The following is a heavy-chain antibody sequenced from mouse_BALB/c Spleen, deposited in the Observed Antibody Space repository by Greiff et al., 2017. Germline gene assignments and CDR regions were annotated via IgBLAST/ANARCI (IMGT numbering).Heavy chain of an antibody. D-gene: IGHD3-1*01. CDR3: ARWGRAREYYAMDY. CDR2: INPGSGGT. J-gene: IGHJ4*01. V-gene: IGHV1-54*01. CDR1: GYAFTNYL. Sequence: VQLQQSGAELVRPGTSVKVSCKASGYAFTNYLIEWVKQRPGQGLEWIGVINPGSGGTNYNEKFKGKATLTADKSSSTAYMQLSSLTSDDSAVYFCARWGRAREYYAMDYWGQGTSVTVSS.